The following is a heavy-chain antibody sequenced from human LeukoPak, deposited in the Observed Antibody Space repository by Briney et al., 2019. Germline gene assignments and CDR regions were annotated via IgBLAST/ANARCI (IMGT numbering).Heavy chain of an antibody. CDR1: GFTFNNAW. Sequence: GGSLSLSCTASGFTFNNAWMSWVRQAPGEGLEWVCLIKRKIEGGTRDYATFAKGRFNISRDDPKKTLYLHMKSVKSGDTGVYHCMTAAIALVPGPVNTLDIWAPGTMVTVSS. CDR3: MTAAIALVPGPVNTLDI. D-gene: IGHD3-10*01. J-gene: IGHJ3*02. V-gene: IGHV3-15*01. CDR2: IKRKIEGGTR.